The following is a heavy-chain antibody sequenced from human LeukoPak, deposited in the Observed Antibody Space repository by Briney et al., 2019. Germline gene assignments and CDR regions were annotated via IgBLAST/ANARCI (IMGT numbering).Heavy chain of an antibody. D-gene: IGHD5-12*01. CDR1: GGSISSYY. CDR3: ARHEVATSPWAFDI. CDR2: IYYSGST. Sequence: SETLSLTCTVSGGSISSYYWSWIRQPPGKGLEWIGYIYYSGSTNYNPSLKSRVTISVDTSKNQFSLKLSSVTAADTAVYYCARHEVATSPWAFDIWGQGTMVTVSS. J-gene: IGHJ3*02. V-gene: IGHV4-59*08.